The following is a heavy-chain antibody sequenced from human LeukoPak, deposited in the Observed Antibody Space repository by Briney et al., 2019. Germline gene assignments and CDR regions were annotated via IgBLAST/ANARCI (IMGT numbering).Heavy chain of an antibody. J-gene: IGHJ6*04. CDR2: ISSSSSYI. D-gene: IGHD3-10*02. CDR1: GFTLYRYS. Sequence: GGSLRLSCAASGFTLYRYSMNWVRQAPGKGLEWVSSISSSSSYIYYTDSVKGRFTISRDNAKNSLYLQMNSLRAEDTAVYYCAELGITMIGGVWGKGTTVTISS. V-gene: IGHV3-21*01. CDR3: AELGITMIGGV.